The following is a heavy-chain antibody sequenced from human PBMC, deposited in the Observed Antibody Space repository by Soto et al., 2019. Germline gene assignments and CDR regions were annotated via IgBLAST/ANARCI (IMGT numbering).Heavy chain of an antibody. CDR2: IYSGDNT. V-gene: IGHV3-66*01. D-gene: IGHD6-19*01. CDR3: ARFPRIALAAFDC. CDR1: GFTVTSDY. Sequence: EVPLVESGGDLVQPGGSLRLSCAASGFTVTSDYMSWVRQAPGKGLEWVSTIYSGDNTYYADSVKGRFIISRDKSKDTLYLKINNLRAEDTAVYYCARFPRIALAAFDCWGQGTLVTVSS. J-gene: IGHJ4*02.